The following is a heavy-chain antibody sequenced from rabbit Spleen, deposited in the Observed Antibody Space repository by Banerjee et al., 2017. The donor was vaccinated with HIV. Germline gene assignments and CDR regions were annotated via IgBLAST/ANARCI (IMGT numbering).Heavy chain of an antibody. Sequence: QEQPVESGGGLVQPEGSLTLPCPGSGFSFSSNYLMCLVRQAPGKGLEWIVCIDTGSSGFTYFANWAKGRFTISKTSSTTVTLQMTSLTAADTATYFCARDTGSSFSSYGMDLWGPGTLVTVS. CDR1: GFSFSSNYL. J-gene: IGHJ6*01. CDR2: IDTGSSGFT. V-gene: IGHV1S45*01. CDR3: ARDTGSSFSSYGMDL. D-gene: IGHD8-1*01.